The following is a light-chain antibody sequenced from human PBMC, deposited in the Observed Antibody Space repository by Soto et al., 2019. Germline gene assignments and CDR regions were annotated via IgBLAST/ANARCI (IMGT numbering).Light chain of an antibody. V-gene: IGKV3-20*01. CDR2: GAS. J-gene: IGKJ5*01. Sequence: EVVLTQSPGTLSLSPGERATLSCRASQSVSSSPLAWYQQKPGQAPRLLIHGASTRATGIPDRFSGNGSGTDFTLTISRLEPEDFSVYYCQHYGSSLITFGQGTRLEIK. CDR3: QHYGSSLIT. CDR1: QSVSSSP.